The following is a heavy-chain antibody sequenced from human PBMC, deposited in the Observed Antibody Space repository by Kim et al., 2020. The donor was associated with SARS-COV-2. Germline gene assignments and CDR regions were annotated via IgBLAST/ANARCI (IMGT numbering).Heavy chain of an antibody. J-gene: IGHJ4*02. D-gene: IGHD6-19*01. V-gene: IGHV4-59*01. CDR3: ARDRRAEYFDY. Sequence: NDNPSLKSRVTISVATSKTQFSLKLSSVTAPDTAVYYCARDRRAEYFDYWGQGTLVTVSS.